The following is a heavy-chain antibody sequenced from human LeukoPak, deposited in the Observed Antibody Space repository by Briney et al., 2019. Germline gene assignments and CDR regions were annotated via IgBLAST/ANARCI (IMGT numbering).Heavy chain of an antibody. J-gene: IGHJ5*02. CDR1: GGSISSYY. Sequence: RASETLSLACTVSGGSISSYYWTWIRQPPGKGLEWIGYMYYSGSTNYNPSLKSRVTISVDTSKNQFSLKLSSVTAADTAVYYCARSSGSYYTWGQGTLVTVSS. V-gene: IGHV4-59*01. CDR2: MYYSGST. D-gene: IGHD1-26*01. CDR3: ARSSGSYYT.